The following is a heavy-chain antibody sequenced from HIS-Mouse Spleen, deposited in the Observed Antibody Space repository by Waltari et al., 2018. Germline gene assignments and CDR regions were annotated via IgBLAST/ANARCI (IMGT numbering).Heavy chain of an antibody. CDR3: AREIPYSSSWYDWYFDL. CDR2: IYYSGST. J-gene: IGHJ2*01. CDR1: GGSISRSSYY. V-gene: IGHV4-39*07. Sequence: QLQLQESGPGLVKPSETLSLTCPVPGGSISRSSYYLGWIRQPPGKGLEWIGRIYYSGSTYYNPSLKSRVTISVDTSKNQFSLKLSSVTAADTAVYYCAREIPYSSSWYDWYFDLWGRGTLVTVSS. D-gene: IGHD6-13*01.